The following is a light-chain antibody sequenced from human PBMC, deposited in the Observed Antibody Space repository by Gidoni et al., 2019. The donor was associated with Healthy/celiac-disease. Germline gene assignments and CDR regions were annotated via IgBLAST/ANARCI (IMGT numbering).Light chain of an antibody. J-gene: IGKJ3*01. CDR2: GAS. CDR1: QSVSSSY. V-gene: IGKV3-20*01. Sequence: EIVFTQSPGTLSLSPGERATLSCRASQSVSSSYLAWYQQKPGQAPRLLIYGASSRATGIPDRLSGSGSGTDFTLTISRLEPEDLAVYYCQQYGSSPFTFGPGTKVDIK. CDR3: QQYGSSPFT.